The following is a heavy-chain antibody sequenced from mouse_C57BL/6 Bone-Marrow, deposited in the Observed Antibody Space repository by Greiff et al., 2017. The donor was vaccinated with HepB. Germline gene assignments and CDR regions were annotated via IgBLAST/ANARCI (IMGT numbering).Heavy chain of an antibody. CDR2: INPNNGGT. D-gene: IGHD1-1*01. Sequence: VQLQQSGPELVKPGASVKIPCKASGYTFTDYNMDWVKQSHGKSLEWIGDINPNNGGTIYNQKFKGKATLTVDKSSSTAYMEFRSLTSEDTAVYYCARITTVVAQWYFDVWGTGTTVTVSS. CDR3: ARITTVVAQWYFDV. CDR1: GYTFTDYN. V-gene: IGHV1-18*01. J-gene: IGHJ1*03.